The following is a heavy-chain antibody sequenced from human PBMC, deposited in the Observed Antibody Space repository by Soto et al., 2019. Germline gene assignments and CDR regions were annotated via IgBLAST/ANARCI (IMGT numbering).Heavy chain of an antibody. CDR2: INPNSGGT. J-gene: IGHJ4*02. CDR3: ARRKGDYYDSSGYHYYFDY. CDR1: GYTFTDYY. Sequence: ASVKGSCKASGYTFTDYYVHWVRQAPGQGLEWMGWINPNSGGTKSAQKFQGRVTMTRDTSISTAYMELSRLRSDDTAVYYCARRKGDYYDSSGYHYYFDYWGQGTLVTVSS. V-gene: IGHV1-2*02. D-gene: IGHD3-22*01.